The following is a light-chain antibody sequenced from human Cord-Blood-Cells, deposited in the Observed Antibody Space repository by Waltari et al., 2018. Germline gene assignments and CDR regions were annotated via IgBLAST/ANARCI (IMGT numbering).Light chain of an antibody. CDR1: NIGSKR. CDR3: QVWDSSSDQV. CDR2: YDN. Sequence: SYVLTQPPSVSVAPGKTARITCGGNNIGSKRVHWYQQKPGQAPVLVIYYDNDRPSGIPGRFAGSNSESTATLTISRVEAGDESDYYCQVWDSSSDQVFGGGNKLTVL. V-gene: IGLV3-21*04. J-gene: IGLJ3*02.